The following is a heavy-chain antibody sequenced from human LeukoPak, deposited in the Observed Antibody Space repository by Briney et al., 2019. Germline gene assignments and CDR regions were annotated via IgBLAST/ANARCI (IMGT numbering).Heavy chain of an antibody. V-gene: IGHV4-4*07. D-gene: IGHD2-2*01. CDR1: GGSMSSYY. Sequence: SETLSLTCTVSGGSMSSYYWSWIRQPAGKGLEWIGRIYTSGSTNYNPSLKSRVTMSVDTSKNQFSLKLSSVTAADTAVYYCARTLVVPAAEHYYYMDVWGKGTTVTVSS. CDR2: IYTSGST. J-gene: IGHJ6*03. CDR3: ARTLVVPAAEHYYYMDV.